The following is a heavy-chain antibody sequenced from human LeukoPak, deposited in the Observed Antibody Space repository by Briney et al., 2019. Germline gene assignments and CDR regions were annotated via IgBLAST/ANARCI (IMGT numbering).Heavy chain of an antibody. Sequence: ASVKVSCKASGFTFISYGITWVRQAPGQGLEWMGWISPYTTKTNYAQSLQGRVTMTTDTSTSTAYMELRSLRSDDTAVYYCAREGGVGPTAPPDYYSYQMDVWGKGTTVTVSS. CDR2: ISPYTTKT. J-gene: IGHJ6*03. D-gene: IGHD1-26*01. CDR1: GFTFISYG. CDR3: AREGGVGPTAPPDYYSYQMDV. V-gene: IGHV1-18*01.